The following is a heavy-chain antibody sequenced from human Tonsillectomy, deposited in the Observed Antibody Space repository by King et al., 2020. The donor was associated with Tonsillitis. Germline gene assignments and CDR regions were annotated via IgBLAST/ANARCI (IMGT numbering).Heavy chain of an antibody. V-gene: IGHV4-38-2*01. CDR3: ARGGRYCSCGSCYSFDY. CDR2: IYHSGST. CDR1: GYSISSGYY. J-gene: IGHJ4*02. D-gene: IGHD2-15*01. Sequence: VQLQESGPGLVKPSETLSLTCAVSGYSISSGYYWGWIRQPPGKGLEWIGSIYHSGSTYYNPSLKSRVTISVDTSKNQFSLKLSSVNAAGTAVYYCARGGRYCSCGSCYSFDYWGQGTLVTVSS.